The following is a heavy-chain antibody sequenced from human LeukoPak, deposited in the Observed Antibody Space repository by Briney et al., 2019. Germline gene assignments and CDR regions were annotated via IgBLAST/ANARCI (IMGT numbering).Heavy chain of an antibody. CDR2: IIESGGT. V-gene: IGHV3-23*01. CDR3: TKGATVRVTGPEY. J-gene: IGHJ4*02. CDR1: GFTFSSYA. Sequence: GGSLRLSCAASGFTFSSYAMSWVRQAPGKGLEWVSRIIESGGTNYADSVMGRFTISRDNSRNTLYLQMNSLRVEDTAVYYCTKGATVRVTGPEYWGPGTLVTVSS. D-gene: IGHD3-9*01.